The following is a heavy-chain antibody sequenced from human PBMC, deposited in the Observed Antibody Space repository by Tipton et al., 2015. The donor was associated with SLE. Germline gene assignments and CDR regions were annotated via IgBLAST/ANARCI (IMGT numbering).Heavy chain of an antibody. V-gene: IGHV4-39*07. CDR3: ARRGYGDYGRSPSWGPSYYYYMDV. J-gene: IGHJ6*03. CDR2: INHGGST. Sequence: TLSLTCTVSGGSISSSSYYWGWIRQPPGKGLEWIGEINHGGSTNYNPSLKSRVTISVDTSKNQFSLKLSSVTAADTAVYYCARRGYGDYGRSPSWGPSYYYYMDVWGKGTTVTVSS. D-gene: IGHD4-17*01. CDR1: GGSISSSSYY.